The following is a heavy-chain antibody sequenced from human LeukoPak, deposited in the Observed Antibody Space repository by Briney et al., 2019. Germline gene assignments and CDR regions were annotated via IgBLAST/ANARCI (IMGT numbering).Heavy chain of an antibody. J-gene: IGHJ4*02. CDR3: ARFTSQWLPFE. V-gene: IGHV4-34*01. CDR2: IKQRVST. Sequence: NASETLSLTCTVYGGPFSGYYWSWIRQPPGKGREGSGEIKQRVSTNYNPSLKSRVTIPVDISKKHFPLKLSSAPAADRAGLFLARFTSQWLPFEWGKGTLVTVSS. D-gene: IGHD3-22*01. CDR1: GGPFSGYY.